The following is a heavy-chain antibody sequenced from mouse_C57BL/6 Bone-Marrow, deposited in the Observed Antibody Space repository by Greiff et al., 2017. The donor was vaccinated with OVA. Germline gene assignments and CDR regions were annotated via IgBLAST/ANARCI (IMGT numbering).Heavy chain of an antibody. V-gene: IGHV1-5*01. J-gene: IGHJ1*03. CDR2: IYPGNSDT. D-gene: IGHD2-4*01. CDR1: GYTFTSYW. Sequence: EVQLQQSGTVLARPGASVKMSCKTSGYTFTSYWMHWVKQRPGQGLEWIGAIYPGNSDTSYNQKFKGKAKLTAGTAASTAYMELSSLTNEDSAVYYCTSGDYDWYFDVWGTGTTVTVSS. CDR3: TSGDYDWYFDV.